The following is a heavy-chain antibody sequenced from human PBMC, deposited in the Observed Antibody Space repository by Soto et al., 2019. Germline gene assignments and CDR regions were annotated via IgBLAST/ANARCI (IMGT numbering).Heavy chain of an antibody. J-gene: IGHJ6*02. CDR1: GFTFSTHA. D-gene: IGHD3-3*01. Sequence: GGSLRLSCVASGFTFSTHAMSWVRQALGKGLEWVSTFSGRGGNIYYAESVKGRLTISRDDSKNTLYLHMNSLRVEDTAVYYCAKDPPWTVGRLAMDVWGQGTTVTVSS. V-gene: IGHV3-23*01. CDR3: AKDPPWTVGRLAMDV. CDR2: FSGRGGNI.